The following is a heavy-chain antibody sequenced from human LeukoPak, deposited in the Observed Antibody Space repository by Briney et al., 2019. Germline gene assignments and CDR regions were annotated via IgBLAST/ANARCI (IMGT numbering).Heavy chain of an antibody. V-gene: IGHV3-53*05. CDR1: GFTVSSNY. Sequence: GGSLRLSCAVSGFTVSSNYMSWVRQAPGKELEWVSVIYSGGSTYHADSVKGRFTISRDNSMNTLYLQMNSLRTEDTAVYYCAKESGSSVTYYYYMNVWGKGTTVIVSS. D-gene: IGHD6-25*01. J-gene: IGHJ6*03. CDR3: AKESGSSVTYYYYMNV. CDR2: IYSGGST.